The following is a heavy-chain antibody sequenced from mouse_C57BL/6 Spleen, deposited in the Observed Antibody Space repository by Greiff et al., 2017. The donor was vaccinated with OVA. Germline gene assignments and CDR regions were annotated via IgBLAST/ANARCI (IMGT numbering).Heavy chain of an antibody. V-gene: IGHV5-6*02. CDR3: ARHGGNFEYYFDY. D-gene: IGHD2-1*01. J-gene: IGHJ2*01. CDR1: GFTFSSYG. CDR2: ISSGGSYT. Sequence: EVKLVESGGDLVKPGGSLKLSCAASGFTFSSYGISWVRQTPDKRLEWVATISSGGSYTYYPDSVKGRFTISRDNAKNTLYLQMSSLKSEDTAMYYCARHGGNFEYYFDYWGQGTTLTVSS.